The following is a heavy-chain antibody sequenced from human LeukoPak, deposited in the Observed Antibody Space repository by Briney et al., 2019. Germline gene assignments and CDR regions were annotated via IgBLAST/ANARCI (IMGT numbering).Heavy chain of an antibody. CDR2: INHSGST. D-gene: IGHD1-14*01. CDR3: ARVSAVFIRTPHWFDP. Sequence: SETLSLTCAVYGGSFSGYYWSWIRQPPGKGLEWIGEINHSGSTNYNPPLKSRVTMSVDTSKNQFSLKLSSVTAADTAVYYCARVSAVFIRTPHWFDPWGQGTLVTVSS. CDR1: GGSFSGYY. V-gene: IGHV4-34*01. J-gene: IGHJ5*02.